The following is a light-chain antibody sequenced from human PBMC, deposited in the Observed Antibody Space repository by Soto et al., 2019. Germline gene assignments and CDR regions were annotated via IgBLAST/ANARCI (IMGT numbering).Light chain of an antibody. CDR1: QGIRND. CDR2: AAS. J-gene: IGKJ1*01. V-gene: IGKV1-6*01. Sequence: AIQMTQSPSSLSASVGDRVTITCRASQGIRNDLGWYQQKPGKAPKLLIYAASSLQSGVPSRFSGSGSGTDFTLTNSRLQPEDFATYYCLQDYNYPRTFGQGTKVEIK. CDR3: LQDYNYPRT.